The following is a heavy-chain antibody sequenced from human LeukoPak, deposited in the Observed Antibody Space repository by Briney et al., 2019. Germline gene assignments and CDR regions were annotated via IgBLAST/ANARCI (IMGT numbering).Heavy chain of an antibody. V-gene: IGHV3-43*02. J-gene: IGHJ4*02. CDR1: GFTFDDYA. CDR2: ISGDGGST. D-gene: IGHD3-16*02. CDR3: AKVGDYDYVWGSYRCPQYYFDY. Sequence: GGSLRLSCAGSGFTFDDYAMHWVRQAPGKGLEWVSLISGDGGSTYYADSVKGRFTISRDNSKNSLYLQMNSLRTEDTALYYCAKVGDYDYVWGSYRCPQYYFDYWAQGTLVTVSS.